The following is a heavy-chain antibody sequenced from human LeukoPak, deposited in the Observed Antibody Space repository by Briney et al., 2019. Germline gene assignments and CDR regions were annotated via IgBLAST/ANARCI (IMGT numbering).Heavy chain of an antibody. D-gene: IGHD1-26*01. Sequence: GGSLRLSCAASGFTFDDYTMHWVRHAPGKGMEWVSLISWDGGSTYYADSVKGRFTISRDNSKNSLYLQMNSLRTEDTALYYCAKDGGAGDYYYYYMDVWGKGTTVTISS. J-gene: IGHJ6*03. CDR2: ISWDGGST. V-gene: IGHV3-43*01. CDR3: AKDGGAGDYYYYYMDV. CDR1: GFTFDDYT.